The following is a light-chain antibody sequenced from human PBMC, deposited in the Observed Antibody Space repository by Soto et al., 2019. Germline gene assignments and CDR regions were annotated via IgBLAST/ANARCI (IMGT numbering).Light chain of an antibody. J-gene: IGKJ3*01. CDR3: QQYYTTPFT. CDR2: WAS. V-gene: IGKV4-1*01. CDR1: QSVLYSSNNKNY. Sequence: DILMTQSPDSLAVSLGERATINCKSSQSVLYSSNNKNYLAWYQQKPGQPPKLLIYWASTRDSGVPDRFSGSGSGTHFSLTISSLQAEDVAVYYCQQYYTTPFTFGPGTKVDIK.